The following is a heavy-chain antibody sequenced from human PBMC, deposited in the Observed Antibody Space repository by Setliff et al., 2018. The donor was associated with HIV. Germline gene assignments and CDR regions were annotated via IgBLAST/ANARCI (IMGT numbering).Heavy chain of an antibody. V-gene: IGHV4-4*09. D-gene: IGHD3-10*02. CDR3: ATARSYYVFDY. Sequence: SETLSLTCNVSDDSFSTNYWSWVRQPPGKGLEWIGYICASRSTNYNPSLKSRVTISVDTSKNQFSLKLSSVTAADTAIYYCATARSYYVFDYWGQGTLVTVSS. J-gene: IGHJ4*01. CDR2: ICASRST. CDR1: DDSFSTNY.